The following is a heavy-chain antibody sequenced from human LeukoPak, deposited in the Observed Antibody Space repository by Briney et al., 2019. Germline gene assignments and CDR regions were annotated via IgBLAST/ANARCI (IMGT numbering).Heavy chain of an antibody. Sequence: ASVKVSCKASGYTFTGYYMHWVRQAPGQGLEWMGWITAYNGNTNYAQKLQGRVTMTTDTSTSTAYMELRSLRSDDTAVYYCARGLDYYFDYWGQGALVTVSS. J-gene: IGHJ4*02. CDR2: ITAYNGNT. D-gene: IGHD3-9*01. CDR1: GYTFTGYY. CDR3: ARGLDYYFDY. V-gene: IGHV1-18*04.